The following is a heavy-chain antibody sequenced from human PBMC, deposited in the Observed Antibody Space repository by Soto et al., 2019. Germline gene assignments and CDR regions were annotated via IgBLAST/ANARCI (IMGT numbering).Heavy chain of an antibody. CDR2: ISYDGSVK. CDR3: VIRGYYGSGVEDN. Sequence: QVQLVESGGDVVQPGGSLRLSCAASGFEFNAYGMHWVRQAPGKGLEWVGVISYDGSVKYYGYSAKSRFTISRDNSNNRVYVQMNSLTVEDTAVYYCVIRGYYGSGVEDNWGQGTLVTVSS. V-gene: IGHV3-30*03. CDR1: GFEFNAYG. D-gene: IGHD3-10*01. J-gene: IGHJ4*02.